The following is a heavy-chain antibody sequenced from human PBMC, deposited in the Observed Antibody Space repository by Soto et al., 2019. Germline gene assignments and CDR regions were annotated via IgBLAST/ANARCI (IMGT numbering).Heavy chain of an antibody. CDR3: ARDKRVPAATEWATKDGMDV. J-gene: IGHJ6*02. Sequence: ASVKVSCKASGYTFTSYGISWVRQAPGQGLEWMGWISAYNGNTNYAQKLQGRVTMTIDTSTSTAYMELRSLRSDDTAVYYCARDKRVPAATEWATKDGMDVWGQGTTVTVS. D-gene: IGHD2-2*01. CDR1: GYTFTSYG. CDR2: ISAYNGNT. V-gene: IGHV1-18*01.